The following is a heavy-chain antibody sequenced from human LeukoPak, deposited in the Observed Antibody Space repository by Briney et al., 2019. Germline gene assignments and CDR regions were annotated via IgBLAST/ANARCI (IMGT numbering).Heavy chain of an antibody. Sequence: ASVKVSCTASGYTFTSYGISWVRQAPGQGLEWMGWISAYNGNTNYAQKLQGRVTMTTDTSTSTAYMELRSLRSDDTAVYYCARLVVPAAIPNDAFDIWGQGTMVTVSS. V-gene: IGHV1-18*01. CDR3: ARLVVPAAIPNDAFDI. D-gene: IGHD2-2*01. J-gene: IGHJ3*02. CDR2: ISAYNGNT. CDR1: GYTFTSYG.